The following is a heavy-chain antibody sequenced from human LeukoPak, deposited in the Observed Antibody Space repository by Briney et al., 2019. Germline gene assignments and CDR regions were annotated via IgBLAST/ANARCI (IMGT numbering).Heavy chain of an antibody. D-gene: IGHD3-16*01. CDR3: ARDRNSGPPYYYSYMDV. Sequence: GGSLRLSCAASGFTFDDYDMHWVRQAPGKGLQWVSYSSGSGSNINYADSVKGRFTISRDNANNSLYLQMNSLRAEDSAVYYCARDRNSGPPYYYSYMDVWGKGTTVTISS. CDR2: SSGSGSNI. CDR1: GFTFDDYD. J-gene: IGHJ6*03. V-gene: IGHV3-48*03.